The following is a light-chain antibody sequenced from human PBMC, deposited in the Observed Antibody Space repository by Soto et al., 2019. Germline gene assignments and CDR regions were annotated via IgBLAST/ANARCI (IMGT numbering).Light chain of an antibody. V-gene: IGKV1-39*01. Sequence: IQMTQSPSSLSASVGDRVTITCRASQSISSYLNWYQQKPGKAPKLLIYAASSLQSGVPSRFSGSGSGTDFTLTISRLEPEDFALYYCQHYYGTSPITFGQGTRLEIK. CDR1: QSISSY. CDR3: QHYYGTSPIT. CDR2: AAS. J-gene: IGKJ5*01.